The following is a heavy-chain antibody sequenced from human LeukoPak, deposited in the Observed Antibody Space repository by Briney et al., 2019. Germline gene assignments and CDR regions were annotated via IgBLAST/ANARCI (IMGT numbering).Heavy chain of an antibody. V-gene: IGHV1-2*02. J-gene: IGHJ4*02. CDR1: GYTFTSYG. CDR3: AKNSGSYYDPFDY. Sequence: ASVKVSCKASGYTFTSYGISWVRQAPGQGLEWMGWINPNSGGTNYAQKFQGRVTMTRDTSISTAYMELSRLRSDDTAVYYCAKNSGSYYDPFDYWGQGTLVTVSS. D-gene: IGHD1-26*01. CDR2: INPNSGGT.